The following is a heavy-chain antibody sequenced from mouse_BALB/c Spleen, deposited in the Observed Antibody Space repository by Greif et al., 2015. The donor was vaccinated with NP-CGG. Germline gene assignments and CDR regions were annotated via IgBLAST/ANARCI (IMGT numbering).Heavy chain of an antibody. CDR3: ARVIYYGNYYAMDY. V-gene: IGHV2-6-7*01. Sequence: VQVVESGPGLVAPSQSLSITCTVSGFSLTGYGVNWVRQPPGKGLEWLGMIWGDGSTDYNSALKSRLSISKDNSKSQVLLKMNSLQTDDTARYYCARVIYYGNYYAMDYWSQGTSVTVSS. D-gene: IGHD2-1*01. CDR2: IWGDGST. J-gene: IGHJ4*01. CDR1: GFSLTGYG.